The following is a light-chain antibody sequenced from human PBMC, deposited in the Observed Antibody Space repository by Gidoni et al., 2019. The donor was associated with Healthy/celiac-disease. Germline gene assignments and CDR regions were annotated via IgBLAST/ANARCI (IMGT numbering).Light chain of an antibody. J-gene: IGLJ3*02. CDR3: CSYAGSYTWV. CDR1: SSDVGGYNY. Sequence: PGQSVTISCTGTSSDVGGYNYVSWYQQHPGKAPKLMIYDVSKRPSGVPDRFSGSKSGNTAPLTISGLQAEDEADYYCCSYAGSYTWVFGGGTKLTVL. CDR2: DVS. V-gene: IGLV2-11*01.